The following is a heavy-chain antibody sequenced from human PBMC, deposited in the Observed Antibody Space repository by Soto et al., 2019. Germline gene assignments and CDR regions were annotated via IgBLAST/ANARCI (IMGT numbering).Heavy chain of an antibody. CDR1: GLTFGSRA. D-gene: IGHD3-10*01. J-gene: IGHJ4*02. CDR3: ARGSTDSYPGSRIFDF. CDR2: ITDTGGDA. Sequence: LRLSCVASGLTFGSRAMTWVRQAPWEGLQWVSTITDTGGDAKYADSVRGRFVISRDNSKKTLYLQMTSLTAEDSAMYYCARGSTDSYPGSRIFDFWGRGTLVTVYS. V-gene: IGHV3-23*01.